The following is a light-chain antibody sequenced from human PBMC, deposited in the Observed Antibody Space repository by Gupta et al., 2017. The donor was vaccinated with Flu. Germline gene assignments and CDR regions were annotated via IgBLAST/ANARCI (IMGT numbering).Light chain of an antibody. Sequence: KATITCGGDNIESESVNWYQQKPGQAPVLVVYDNSDRHAGSTERSSGSKSGNTATLTISRVEAGEGADYFFQMYDYASDHILYVFGSGTKVTV. CDR2: DNS. V-gene: IGLV3-21*02. CDR1: NIESES. J-gene: IGLJ1*01. CDR3: QMYDYASDHILYV.